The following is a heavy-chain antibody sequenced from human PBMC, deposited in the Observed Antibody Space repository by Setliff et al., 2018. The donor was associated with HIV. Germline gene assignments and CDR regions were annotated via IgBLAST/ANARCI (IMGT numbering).Heavy chain of an antibody. CDR2: VYHRGTT. J-gene: IGHJ5*02. V-gene: IGHV4-39*01. CDR3: SLQHGRPMRWFDP. Sequence: SETLSLTCTVSGDSISNNGYYWAWVRQPPGKGLEWIGCVYHRGTTYYNPSLKSRLAMSVDTSKNKFFLKLNSLTAADTAVYYCSLQHGRPMRWFDPWGPGTLVTVSS. CDR1: GDSISNNGYY. D-gene: IGHD2-2*01.